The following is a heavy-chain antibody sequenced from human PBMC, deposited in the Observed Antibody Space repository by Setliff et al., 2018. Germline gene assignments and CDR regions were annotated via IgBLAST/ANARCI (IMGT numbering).Heavy chain of an antibody. CDR3: ARATLTIFGVVTPFDY. D-gene: IGHD3-3*01. Sequence: PGGSLRLSCAASGFTFSSYWMSWVRQAPGKGLEWVANINQDGSEKYYVDSVKGRFTISRDNAKNSLYLQMNSLRAEDTAVYYCARATLTIFGVVTPFDYWGQGTLVTVSS. J-gene: IGHJ4*02. CDR2: INQDGSEK. V-gene: IGHV3-7*01. CDR1: GFTFSSYW.